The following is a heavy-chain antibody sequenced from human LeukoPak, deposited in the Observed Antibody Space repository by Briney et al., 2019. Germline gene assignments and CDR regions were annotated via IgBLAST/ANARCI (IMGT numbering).Heavy chain of an antibody. V-gene: IGHV5-51*01. D-gene: IGHD2-8*01. J-gene: IGHJ4*02. CDR1: GYSFTSNW. CDR2: IYPGDSDT. CDR3: ARPPRDGHFARPYFDY. Sequence: KLGESLKISCKGSGYSFTSNWIGWVRQMPGKGLEWMGIIYPGDSDTRYSPSFQGQVNMSADKSISTAYLQWSSLKASDTAMYYCARPPRDGHFARPYFDYWGQGTLVTVSS.